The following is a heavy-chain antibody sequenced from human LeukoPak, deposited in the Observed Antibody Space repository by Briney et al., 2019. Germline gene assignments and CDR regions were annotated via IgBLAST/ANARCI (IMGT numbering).Heavy chain of an antibody. CDR3: ARDRTHYDILTGYSYIDAFDI. Sequence: SETLSLTCTVSGYSISSGYYWSWIRQPPGKGLEWIGYIYYSGSTNYNPSLKSRVTISVDTSKNQFSLKLSSVTAADTAVYYCARDRTHYDILTGYSYIDAFDIWGQGTMVTVSS. J-gene: IGHJ3*02. V-gene: IGHV4-61*01. D-gene: IGHD3-9*01. CDR2: IYYSGST. CDR1: GYSISSGYY.